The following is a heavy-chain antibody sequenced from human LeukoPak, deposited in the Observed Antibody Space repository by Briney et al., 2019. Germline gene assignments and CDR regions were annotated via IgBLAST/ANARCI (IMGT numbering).Heavy chain of an antibody. D-gene: IGHD2-15*01. CDR2: ISGSGVST. V-gene: IGHV3-23*01. CDR1: GFTFSSYA. J-gene: IGHJ4*02. CDR3: ATSPCSGGSCFSGYFDF. Sequence: GESLRLSCAASGFTFSSYAMNWVRQAPGKGLEWVSAISGSGVSTYYADSVKGRFTISRDSSRNTLYLQMNSLRAEDTSIYYCATSPCSGGSCFSGYFDFWGQGTPVTVSS.